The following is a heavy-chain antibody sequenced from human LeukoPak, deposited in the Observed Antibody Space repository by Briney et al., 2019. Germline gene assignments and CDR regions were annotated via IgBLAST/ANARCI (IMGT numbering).Heavy chain of an antibody. J-gene: IGHJ5*02. CDR1: GFTFSSYA. D-gene: IGHD6-19*01. CDR3: ARGIAVAGGVHWFDP. CDR2: ISYDGSNK. Sequence: GGSLRLSCAASGFTFSSYAMHWVRQAPGKGLEWVAVISYDGSNKYYADSVKGRFTISRDNSKNTLYLQMNSLRAGDTAVYYCARGIAVAGGVHWFDPWGQGTLVTVSS. V-gene: IGHV3-30*14.